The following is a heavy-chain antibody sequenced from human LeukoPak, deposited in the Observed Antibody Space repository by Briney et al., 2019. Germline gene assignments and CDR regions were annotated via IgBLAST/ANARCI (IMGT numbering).Heavy chain of an antibody. J-gene: IGHJ4*02. D-gene: IGHD2-15*01. CDR1: GFTFSDYY. CDR3: ARDLISVGQYS. V-gene: IGHV3-11*01. Sequence: GGSLRLSCAASGFTFSDYYMSWIRQAPGKGLEWVSYISSSGSTIYYAASVKGRFTISRDNTKNSLYLQLNSLRAEDTALYYCARDLISVGQYSWGQGTLVTVSS. CDR2: ISSSGSTI.